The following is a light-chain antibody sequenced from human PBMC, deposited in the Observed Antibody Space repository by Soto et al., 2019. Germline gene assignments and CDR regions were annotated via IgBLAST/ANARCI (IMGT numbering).Light chain of an antibody. J-gene: IGKJ1*01. V-gene: IGKV1-5*03. CDR2: QAS. Sequence: DIQMTQSPSTLSASVGDRVTITCRASQSISSWLAWYQQKPGKAPNLLIYQASSLESGVPSRFSGSGSGTEFTLTIISLQHDDFATYYCQQYNSYPATFGQGTKGEIK. CDR3: QQYNSYPAT. CDR1: QSISSW.